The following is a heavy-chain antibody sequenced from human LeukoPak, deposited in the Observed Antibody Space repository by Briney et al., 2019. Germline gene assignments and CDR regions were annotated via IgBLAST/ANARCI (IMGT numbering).Heavy chain of an antibody. CDR3: AREYYYDSSGQGAFDI. CDR2: INPNSGGA. CDR1: GYTFTGYY. V-gene: IGHV1-2*06. D-gene: IGHD3-22*01. J-gene: IGHJ3*02. Sequence: ASVKVSCKASGYTFTGYYMHWVRQAPGQGLEWMGRINPNSGGANYAQKFQGRVTMTRDTSISTAYMELSRLRSDDTAVYYCAREYYYDSSGQGAFDIWGQGTMVTVSS.